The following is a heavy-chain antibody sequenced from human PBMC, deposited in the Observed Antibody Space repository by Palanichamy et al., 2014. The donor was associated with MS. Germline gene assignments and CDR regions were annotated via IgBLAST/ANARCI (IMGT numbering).Heavy chain of an antibody. CDR2: INQDGGVE. Sequence: EVQLVEVWGRAWSSGGGPVRLSCAASGFTFSMYWMSWVRQAPGKGLEWVATINQDGGVEYYVDSVKGRFIISRNNAENSLYLQMNSLRAEDTALYYCATDPSPWGQGTLVSVSS. V-gene: IGHV3-7*01. J-gene: IGHJ5*02. CDR1: GFTFSMYW. CDR3: ATDPSP.